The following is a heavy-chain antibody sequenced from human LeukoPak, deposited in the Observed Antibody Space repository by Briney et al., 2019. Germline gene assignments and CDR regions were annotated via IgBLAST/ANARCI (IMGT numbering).Heavy chain of an antibody. CDR1: GFTFSNFA. CDR3: AKVGVGWVAFEY. J-gene: IGHJ4*02. Sequence: GGSLRLSCAASGFTFSNFAMSWVRQAPGKGLQWVSAISDSGGGTFYADSVKSRYTISRDNSKNTLYLQMNSLRAEDTAVYYCAKVGVGWVAFEYWGQGTLVTVSS. CDR2: ISDSGGGT. V-gene: IGHV3-23*01. D-gene: IGHD3-16*01.